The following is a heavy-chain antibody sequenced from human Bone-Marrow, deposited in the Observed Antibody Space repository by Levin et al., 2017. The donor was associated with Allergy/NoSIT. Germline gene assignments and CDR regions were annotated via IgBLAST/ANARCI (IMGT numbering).Heavy chain of an antibody. CDR1: GFTVSNNY. V-gene: IGHV3-66*01. D-gene: IGHD4-23*01. CDR2: IYSDGST. CDR3: ASGGDSPST. J-gene: IGHJ5*02. Sequence: ETLSLTCAVSGFTVSNNYISWVRQAPGKGLEWVSVIYSDGSTYYTDSAKGRFTISRDNSKNTVYLQMNSLTTEDTAVYYCASGGDSPSTWGQGTLVTVSS.